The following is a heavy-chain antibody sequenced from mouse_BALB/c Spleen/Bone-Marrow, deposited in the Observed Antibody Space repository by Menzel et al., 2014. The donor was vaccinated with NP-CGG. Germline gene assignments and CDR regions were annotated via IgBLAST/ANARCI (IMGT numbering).Heavy chain of an antibody. Sequence: VQLKESGGDLVKPGGSLKLSCAASGFTFSSYGMSWVRQTPDKRLEWVATISSGGSSTYYPDSVKGRFTISRDNAKNTQYLQMSSLKSEDTAMYYGASGNYYAMDYWGQGTSVTVSS. CDR1: GFTFSSYG. CDR2: ISSGGSST. CDR3: ASGNYYAMDY. V-gene: IGHV5-6*01. D-gene: IGHD1-1*01. J-gene: IGHJ4*01.